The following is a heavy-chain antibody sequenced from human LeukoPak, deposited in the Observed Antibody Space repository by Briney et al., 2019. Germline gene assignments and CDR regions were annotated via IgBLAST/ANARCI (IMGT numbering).Heavy chain of an antibody. CDR2: IYSGGST. Sequence: PSETLSLTCTVSGGSISSYYWSWVRQAPGKGLEWVSVIYSGGSTYYADSVKGRFTISRDNSKNTLYLQMNSLRAEDTAVYYCARESTSWYFDLWGRGTLVTVSS. J-gene: IGHJ2*01. CDR3: ARESTSWYFDL. V-gene: IGHV3-53*01. D-gene: IGHD2-2*01. CDR1: GGSISSYY.